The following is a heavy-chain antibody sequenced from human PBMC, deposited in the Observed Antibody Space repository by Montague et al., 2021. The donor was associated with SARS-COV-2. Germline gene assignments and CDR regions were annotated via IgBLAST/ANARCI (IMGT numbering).Heavy chain of an antibody. CDR1: GFRFDSYA. D-gene: IGHD3-10*01. Sequence: SLRLSCAASGFRFDSYAMSWVRQAPGKGLEWLSAISSGGETTDYADSMKGRFTLSRDNSMNTLYLQMNRLRGEDTAVYYCAKGIYMRRGVSHGMDVWAKGPRSPSP. CDR2: ISSGGETT. V-gene: IGHV3-23*01. J-gene: IGHJ6*02. CDR3: AKGIYMRRGVSHGMDV.